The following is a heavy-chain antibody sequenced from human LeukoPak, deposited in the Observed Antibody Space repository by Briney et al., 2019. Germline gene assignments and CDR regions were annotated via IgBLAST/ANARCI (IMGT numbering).Heavy chain of an antibody. CDR2: FKIKADGGTT. CDR1: VTFSNAW. J-gene: IGHJ4*02. Sequence: KPGGSLGLSCAASVTFSNAWMNWVRQAPGKGLEWVGHFKIKADGGTTDYAAPVKGRFTFSRDDSKNTLYLQMNSLKTEDTALYYCTTDSGAYDYNYWGQGTLVTVSS. CDR3: TTDSGAYDYNY. V-gene: IGHV3-15*01. D-gene: IGHD5-12*01.